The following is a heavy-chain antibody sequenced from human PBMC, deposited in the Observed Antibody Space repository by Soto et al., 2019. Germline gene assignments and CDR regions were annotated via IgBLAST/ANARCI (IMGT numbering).Heavy chain of an antibody. D-gene: IGHD1-26*01. J-gene: IGHJ6*02. V-gene: IGHV1-69*06. CDR3: AREHSGSHDAVNNYYGLDV. Sequence: SVKVYCKASGGTFSNYPISWVRQAPGQGLEWMGGIIPILDATNYAQKLQGRVTITADRSTNTAYMELSGLRSDDTAVYYCAREHSGSHDAVNNYYGLDVWGQGTSVTVSS. CDR1: GGTFSNYP. CDR2: IIPILDAT.